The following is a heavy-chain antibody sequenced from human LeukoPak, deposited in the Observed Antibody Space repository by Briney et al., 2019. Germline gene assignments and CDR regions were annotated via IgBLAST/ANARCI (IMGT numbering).Heavy chain of an antibody. Sequence: ASVKVSCKASGYTFTGYYMHWVRQAPGQGLEWMGWINPNSGVTNYAQKFQGRVTMTRDTSIITAYMELSRLRSDDTAVYYCARAYRDIVVVPAAMQTYYYYYYMDVWGKGTTVTISS. J-gene: IGHJ6*03. D-gene: IGHD2-2*01. CDR1: GYTFTGYY. CDR2: INPNSGVT. V-gene: IGHV1-2*02. CDR3: ARAYRDIVVVPAAMQTYYYYYYMDV.